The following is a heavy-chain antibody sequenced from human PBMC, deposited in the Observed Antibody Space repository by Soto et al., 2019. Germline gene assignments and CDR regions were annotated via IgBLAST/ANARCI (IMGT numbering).Heavy chain of an antibody. Sequence: SETLSLTCTVSGGSISSGGHYWSWIRHHPEKGLEWIGYIYSSGTTYYNPSLKSRVTMSIDTSKNQFSLRLSSVTAADTAVYYCARSDGRYWGQGTLVTVSS. CDR2: IYSSGTT. J-gene: IGHJ4*02. CDR3: ARSDGRY. CDR1: GGSISSGGHY. V-gene: IGHV4-31*03.